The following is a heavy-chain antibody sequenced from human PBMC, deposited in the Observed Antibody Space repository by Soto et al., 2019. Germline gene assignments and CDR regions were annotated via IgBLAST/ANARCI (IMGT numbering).Heavy chain of an antibody. D-gene: IGHD3-16*01. J-gene: IGHJ4*02. CDR2: IIPIFGTA. Sequence: QVQLVQSGAEVQKPGSSVKVSCKASGGTFSSYAISWVRQAPGQGLEWMGGIIPIFGTANYAQKFQGRVTITADEATSTAYMEVGSLRSEDTAVYYCARELGGDQMATIPFDYWGQGTLVTVSS. CDR1: GGTFSSYA. V-gene: IGHV1-69*01. CDR3: ARELGGDQMATIPFDY.